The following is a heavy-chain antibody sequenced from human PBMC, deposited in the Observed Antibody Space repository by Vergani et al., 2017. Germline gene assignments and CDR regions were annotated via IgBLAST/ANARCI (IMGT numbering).Heavy chain of an antibody. CDR3: AKGMIVVVADAFDI. Sequence: EVQLVESGGGLVQPGRSLRLSCAASGFTFDDYAMRWVRQAPGKGLEWVSGISWNSGSIGYADSVKGRFTISRDNAKNSLYLQMNSLRAEDTALYYCAKGMIVVVADAFDIWGQGTMVTVSS. J-gene: IGHJ3*02. V-gene: IGHV3-9*01. CDR2: ISWNSGSI. CDR1: GFTFDDYA. D-gene: IGHD3-22*01.